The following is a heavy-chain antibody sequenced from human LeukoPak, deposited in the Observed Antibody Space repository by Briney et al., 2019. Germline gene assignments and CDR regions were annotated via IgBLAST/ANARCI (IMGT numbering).Heavy chain of an antibody. CDR2: IIPVFGTA. Sequence: SVKVSCKASGGTFSSYTINWVRQAPGQGLEWMGGIIPVFGTANYVQKFQGRVTITADESTSTAYMELSSLRSEDTAVYYCATQSITIFGVVPTFDYWGQGTLVTVSS. CDR3: ATQSITIFGVVPTFDY. CDR1: GGTFSSYT. D-gene: IGHD3-3*01. J-gene: IGHJ4*02. V-gene: IGHV1-69*13.